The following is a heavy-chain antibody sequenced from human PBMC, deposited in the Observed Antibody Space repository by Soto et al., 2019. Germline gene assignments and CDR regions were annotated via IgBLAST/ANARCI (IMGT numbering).Heavy chain of an antibody. CDR1: GFTFSRHA. Sequence: EVQLVESGGALVQPGGSLRLSCVASGFTFSRHAMHWVRQAPGKGLEYVSTVSTNGGNTYYANSVKGRFTISRDNSKNTLDLQMGRLRAEDMGVYYCAREYCGGDCYWRYFDYWGQGTLVTVSS. CDR2: VSTNGGNT. J-gene: IGHJ4*02. CDR3: AREYCGGDCYWRYFDY. D-gene: IGHD2-21*02. V-gene: IGHV3-64*01.